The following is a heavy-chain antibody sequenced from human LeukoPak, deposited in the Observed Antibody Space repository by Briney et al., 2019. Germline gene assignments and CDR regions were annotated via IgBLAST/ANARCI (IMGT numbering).Heavy chain of an antibody. J-gene: IGHJ4*02. CDR2: VHLDGRT. D-gene: IGHD3-3*01. Sequence: PSETLSLTCAVSGGSVSSTNWWTWFRQPPGKGLEWIGEVHLDGRTNYNPSLTGRLTMSVDLYENHISLKLTSVTAADTAVYYRAREGGFYRPLDYSGQGTLVTVSS. V-gene: IGHV4-4*02. CDR3: AREGGFYRPLDY. CDR1: GGSVSSTNW.